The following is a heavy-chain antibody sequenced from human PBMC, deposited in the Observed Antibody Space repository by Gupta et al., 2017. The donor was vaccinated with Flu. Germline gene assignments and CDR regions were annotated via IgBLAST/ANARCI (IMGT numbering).Heavy chain of an antibody. D-gene: IGHD2-2*02. Sequence: QVQLQQWGAGLLKPSETLSLTCAVYGGSFSGYYWSWIRQPPGKGLEWIGEINHSGSTNYNPSLKSRVTISVDTSKNQFSLKLSSVTAADTAVYYCARGSGFGCSSTSCYRAWFDPWGQGTLVTVSS. J-gene: IGHJ5*02. CDR1: GGSFSGYY. CDR2: INHSGST. V-gene: IGHV4-34*01. CDR3: ARGSGFGCSSTSCYRAWFDP.